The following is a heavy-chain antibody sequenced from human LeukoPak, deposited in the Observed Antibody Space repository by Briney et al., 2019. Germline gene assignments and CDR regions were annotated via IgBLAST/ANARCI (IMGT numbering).Heavy chain of an antibody. CDR3: ARDKSADY. Sequence: SETLSLTCTVSGGSISGYFWSWIRQPPGKGLEWIGHIYYSGSTTYNPSLKSRVTISVDTSKNRFSLKLSSVTAADTAVYYCARDKSADYWGQGTLITVSS. J-gene: IGHJ4*02. V-gene: IGHV4-59*01. CDR1: GGSISGYF. CDR2: IYYSGST.